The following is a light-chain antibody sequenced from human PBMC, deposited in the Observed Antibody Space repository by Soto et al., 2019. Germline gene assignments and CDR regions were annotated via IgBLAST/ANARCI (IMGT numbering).Light chain of an antibody. V-gene: IGLV1-40*01. J-gene: IGLJ2*01. CDR2: VNS. CDR1: SSNIGAGYD. Sequence: QLVLTQPPSVSGAPGQRVAISCTGSSSNIGAGYDVNWYLQFPGTAPKLLISVNSDRPSGVPDRFSGSKSGTSAFLAITGLQAEDEADYYCQSYDGSLGGSVFGGGTKVTVL. CDR3: QSYDGSLGGSV.